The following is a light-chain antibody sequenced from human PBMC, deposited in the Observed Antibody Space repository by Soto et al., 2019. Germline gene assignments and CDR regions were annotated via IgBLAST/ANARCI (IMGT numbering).Light chain of an antibody. V-gene: IGKV3-20*01. J-gene: IGKJ1*01. CDR1: QSVSSSY. CDR3: QQYGTSPWT. CDR2: GAS. Sequence: EIVLTQSPGTLSLSPGERATLSCRASQSVSSSYLAWYQQKPGQAPRLLMYGASSRATGIPDRFSGSGSGTDFTLTISRLEPEDFAVYYCQQYGTSPWTFGQGTKVDIK.